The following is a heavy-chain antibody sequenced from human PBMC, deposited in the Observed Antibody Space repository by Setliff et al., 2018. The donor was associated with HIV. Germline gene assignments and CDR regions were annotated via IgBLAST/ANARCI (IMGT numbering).Heavy chain of an antibody. CDR3: ARGNYDSDY. J-gene: IGHJ4*02. D-gene: IGHD3-22*01. CDR1: GFTFSSHS. Sequence: GGSLRLSCAASGFTFSSHSMNWVRQSPGKGLEWVSYISSSSSSIYYADSVKGRFTISRDHAKNSLYLLMNSLRVEDTAVYYCARGNYDSDYWGQGTLVTVSS. V-gene: IGHV3-48*01. CDR2: ISSSSSSI.